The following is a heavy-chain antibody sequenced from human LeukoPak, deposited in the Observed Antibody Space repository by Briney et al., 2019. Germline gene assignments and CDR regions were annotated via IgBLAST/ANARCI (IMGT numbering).Heavy chain of an antibody. Sequence: GGSLRLSCAAPGFTFSSYWMSWVRQAPGKGLEWVANIKQDGSEKYYVDSVKGRFTISRDNAKNSLYLQMNSLRVEDTAVYYCARGKSGSYGTKGYWGQGTLVTVSS. CDR2: IKQDGSEK. CDR1: GFTFSSYW. CDR3: ARGKSGSYGTKGY. D-gene: IGHD1-26*01. V-gene: IGHV3-7*01. J-gene: IGHJ4*02.